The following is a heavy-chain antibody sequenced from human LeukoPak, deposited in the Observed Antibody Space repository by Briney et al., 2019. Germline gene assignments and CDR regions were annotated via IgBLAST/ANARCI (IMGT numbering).Heavy chain of an antibody. CDR1: GYTFTSYD. Sequence: ASVKVSCKASGYTFTSYDINWVRQATGQGLEWMGWMNPNSGNTGYAQKFQGRVTITRNTSISTAYMELSSLRSEDTAVYYCARGMTYYDFWSGYYQLPYYFDYWGQGTLVTGSS. D-gene: IGHD3-3*01. V-gene: IGHV1-8*03. J-gene: IGHJ4*02. CDR2: MNPNSGNT. CDR3: ARGMTYYDFWSGYYQLPYYFDY.